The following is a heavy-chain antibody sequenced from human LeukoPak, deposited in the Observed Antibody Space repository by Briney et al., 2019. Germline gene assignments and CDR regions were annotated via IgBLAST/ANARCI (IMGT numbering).Heavy chain of an antibody. D-gene: IGHD5-18*01. CDR3: ARDSYGSFDY. CDR1: GGSISSYY. J-gene: IGHJ4*02. CDR2: IYYSGNT. V-gene: IGHV4-59*01. Sequence: PSETLSLTCTVSGGSISSYYWNWIRQPPGKGLEWIAYIYYSGNTYYNPSLKSRVTISVDTSKNQFSLKLSSVTAADTAVYYCARDSYGSFDYWGQGTLVTVSS.